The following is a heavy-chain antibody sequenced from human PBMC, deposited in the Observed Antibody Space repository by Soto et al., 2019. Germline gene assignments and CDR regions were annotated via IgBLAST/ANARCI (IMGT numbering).Heavy chain of an antibody. J-gene: IGHJ6*02. CDR3: TPDSSSWASHYYFGMDV. D-gene: IGHD2-2*01. V-gene: IGHV3-15*01. CDR2: IKSKTDGGTT. Sequence: EVQLVESGGGLVKPGGSLRLSCAASGFTFSNAWMSWVRQAPGKGLEWVGRIKSKTDGGTTDYAAPVEGRFTISRDDSKNTLYLQMNSVRTEDTAVYYCTPDSSSWASHYYFGMDVWGQGTTVTVSS. CDR1: GFTFSNAW.